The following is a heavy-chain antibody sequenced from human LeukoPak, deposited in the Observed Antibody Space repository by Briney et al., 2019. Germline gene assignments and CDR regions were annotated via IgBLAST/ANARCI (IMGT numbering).Heavy chain of an antibody. V-gene: IGHV3-21*01. CDR3: AREPGIAVAGTEYYFDY. CDR1: GFTFSSYS. CDR2: ISSSSSYI. J-gene: IGHJ4*02. Sequence: PGGSLRLSCAASGFTFSSYSMNWVRQAPGKGLEWVSSISSSSSYIYYADSVKGRFTISRDNAKNSLYLQMNSLRAEDTAVYYCAREPGIAVAGTEYYFDYWGQGTLVTVSS. D-gene: IGHD6-19*01.